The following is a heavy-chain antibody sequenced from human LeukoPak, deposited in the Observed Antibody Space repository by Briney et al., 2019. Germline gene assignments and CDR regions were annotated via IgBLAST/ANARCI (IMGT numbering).Heavy chain of an antibody. J-gene: IGHJ3*02. Sequence: PGGSLRLSCAASGFTFSSYAMSWVRQAPGKGLEWVSAISGSGGRTYYADSVKGRFTISRDNSKNTLYLQMNSLRAEDTAVYYCAKGGYYDSSGYYYVWSNAFDIWGQGTMVTVSS. V-gene: IGHV3-23*01. CDR3: AKGGYYDSSGYYYVWSNAFDI. D-gene: IGHD3-22*01. CDR2: ISGSGGRT. CDR1: GFTFSSYA.